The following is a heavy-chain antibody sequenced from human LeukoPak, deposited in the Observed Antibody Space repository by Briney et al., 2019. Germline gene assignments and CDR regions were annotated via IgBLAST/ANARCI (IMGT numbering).Heavy chain of an antibody. D-gene: IGHD3-22*01. Sequence: GGSLRLSCAASGFTFSSYAMSWVRQAPGKGLEWVSAISGSGGSTYYADSVKGRFTISRDNSKNTLYLQMNSLRAEDTAVYYCAKGQTYYYDSSGYYPFDYWGQGTLVTVSS. CDR2: ISGSGGST. CDR1: GFTFSSYA. J-gene: IGHJ4*02. V-gene: IGHV3-23*01. CDR3: AKGQTYYYDSSGYYPFDY.